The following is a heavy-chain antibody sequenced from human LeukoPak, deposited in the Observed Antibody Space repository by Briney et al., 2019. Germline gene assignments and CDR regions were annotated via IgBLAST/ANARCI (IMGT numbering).Heavy chain of an antibody. CDR3: AREDWYFDL. CDR2: INDSGST. V-gene: IGHV4-34*01. J-gene: IGHJ2*01. CDR1: GGSFIDFY. Sequence: SETLSLTGAVNGGSFIDFYWTWIRQPPGKGLEWIGEINDSGSTKYSPSLGSRVTISLDTSKNQFSLKLTSVTAADTAVYYCAREDWYFDLWGRGTLVTVSS.